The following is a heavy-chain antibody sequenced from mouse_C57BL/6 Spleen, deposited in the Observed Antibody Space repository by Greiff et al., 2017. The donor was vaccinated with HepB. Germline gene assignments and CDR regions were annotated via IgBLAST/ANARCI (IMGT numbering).Heavy chain of an antibody. D-gene: IGHD2-2*01. J-gene: IGHJ2*01. CDR2: IYPGSGST. CDR1: GYTFTSYW. V-gene: IGHV1-55*01. Sequence: QVQLQQSGAELVKPGASVKMSCKASGYTFTSYWITWVKQRPGQGLEWIGDIYPGSGSTNYNEKFKSKATLTVDTSSSTAYMQLSSLTSEDSAVYYCAREGPYGYDWDEGGFDYWGQGTTLTVSS. CDR3: AREGPYGYDWDEGGFDY.